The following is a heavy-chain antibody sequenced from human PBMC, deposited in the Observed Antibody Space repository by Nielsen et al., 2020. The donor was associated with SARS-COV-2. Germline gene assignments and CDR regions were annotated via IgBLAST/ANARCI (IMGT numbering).Heavy chain of an antibody. CDR2: ISWNSGSI. V-gene: IGHV3-9*01. Sequence: GGSLRLSCAASGFTFDDYAMHWVRQAPGKGLEWVSGISWNSGSIGYADSVKGRFTISRDNAKNSLYLQMNSLRAEDTALYYCAKEDYGSGIDYWGQGTLVTVSS. D-gene: IGHD3-10*01. J-gene: IGHJ4*02. CDR1: GFTFDDYA. CDR3: AKEDYGSGIDY.